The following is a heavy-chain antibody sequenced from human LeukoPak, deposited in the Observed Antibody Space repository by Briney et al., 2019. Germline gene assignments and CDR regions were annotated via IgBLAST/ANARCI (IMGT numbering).Heavy chain of an antibody. CDR3: ARRSGWFSFDY. D-gene: IGHD6-19*01. Sequence: GESLKISCKASGYTFSNFWIGWVRQLPGKGLEWMGIIYPGDSDTRYSPSFQGQVTISADKSISTAYLQWSSLKASDTAMYYCARRSGWFSFDYWGQGTLVTVSS. CDR2: IYPGDSDT. J-gene: IGHJ4*02. V-gene: IGHV5-51*01. CDR1: GYTFSNFW.